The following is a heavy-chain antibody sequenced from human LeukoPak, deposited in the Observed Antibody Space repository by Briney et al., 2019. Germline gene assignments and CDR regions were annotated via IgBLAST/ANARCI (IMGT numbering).Heavy chain of an antibody. V-gene: IGHV4-59*01. J-gene: IGHJ6*03. Sequence: SETLSLTCTVSGGSISSYYWSWIRQPPGKGLEWIGYIYYSGSTNYNPSLKSRVTISVDTSKNQFSLKLRSVTAEDTAVYYCATHSPEWRYSGYYNYYYIDVWGKGTTVTVSS. CDR2: IYYSGST. CDR1: GGSISSYY. CDR3: ATHSPEWRYSGYYNYYYIDV. D-gene: IGHD5-12*01.